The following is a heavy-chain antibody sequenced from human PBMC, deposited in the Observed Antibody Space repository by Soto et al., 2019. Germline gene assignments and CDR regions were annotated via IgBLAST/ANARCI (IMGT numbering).Heavy chain of an antibody. CDR1: GISFDDYA. D-gene: IGHD2-8*01. J-gene: IGHJ4*02. V-gene: IGHV3-9*01. CDR3: AKDTAPGFYDANGHLDY. Sequence: VQLVESGGGLVQPGRSRRLSCVVSGISFDDYAMHWVRQVPGKGLEWVSGINWDSGDIGYADSVKGRFTISRDNAKNALYLQMNSLRTEYTALYYCAKDTAPGFYDANGHLDYWGQGTPVTVSS. CDR2: INWDSGDI.